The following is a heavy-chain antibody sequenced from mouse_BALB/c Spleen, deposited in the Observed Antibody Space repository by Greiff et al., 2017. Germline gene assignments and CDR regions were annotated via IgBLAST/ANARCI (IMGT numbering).Heavy chain of an antibody. J-gene: IGHJ2*01. V-gene: IGHV14-3*02. CDR2: IDPANGNT. CDR1: GFNIKDTY. Sequence: EVKLMESGAELVKPGASVKLSCTASGFNIKDTYMHWVKQRPEQGLEWIGRIDPANGNTKYDPKFQGKATITADTSSNTAYLQLSSLTSEDTAVYYCAKAYYGNYGYFDYWGQGTTLTVSS. D-gene: IGHD2-10*01. CDR3: AKAYYGNYGYFDY.